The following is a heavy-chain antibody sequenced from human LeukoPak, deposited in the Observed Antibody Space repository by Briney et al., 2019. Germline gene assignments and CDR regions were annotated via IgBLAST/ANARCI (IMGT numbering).Heavy chain of an antibody. V-gene: IGHV3-30*04. Sequence: PGTSLRLSCTASGFTISGDAMHWVRQAPGKGLQWVAHISFDGSYKYYADSVKGRFTISRDNSKNTLYLQMNSLRTDDTALFYCARETVDALDLWGPGTLVTVSS. J-gene: IGHJ3*01. CDR3: ARETVDALDL. CDR1: GFTISGDA. CDR2: ISFDGSYK.